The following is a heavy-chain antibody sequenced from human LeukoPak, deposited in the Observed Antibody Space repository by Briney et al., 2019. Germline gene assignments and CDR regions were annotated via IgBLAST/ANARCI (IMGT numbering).Heavy chain of an antibody. D-gene: IGHD3-10*01. CDR2: IYTSGST. J-gene: IGHJ6*02. CDR1: GGSTSSYY. V-gene: IGHV4-4*07. Sequence: SETLSLTCTVSGGSTSSYYWSWIRQPAGKGLEWIGRIYTSGSTNYNPSLKSRVTMSVDTSKNQFSLKLSSVTAADTAVYYCARDSEYYYGSGHYYYYGMDVWGQGTTVTVSS. CDR3: ARDSEYYYGSGHYYYYGMDV.